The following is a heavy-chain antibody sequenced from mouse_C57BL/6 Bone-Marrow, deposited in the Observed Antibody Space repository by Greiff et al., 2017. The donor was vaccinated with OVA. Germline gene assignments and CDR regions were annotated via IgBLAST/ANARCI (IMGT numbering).Heavy chain of an antibody. CDR1: GYTFTSYG. V-gene: IGHV1-81*01. CDR2: IYPRSGNT. D-gene: IGHD1-1*01. J-gene: IGHJ2*01. CDR3: GSITTVVATPHFDY. Sequence: QVQLQQSGAELARPGASVKLSCKASGYTFTSYGISWVKQRTGQGLEWIGEIYPRSGNTYYNEKFKGKATLTADKSSSTAYMELRSLTSEDSAVYFCGSITTVVATPHFDYWGQGTTLTVSS.